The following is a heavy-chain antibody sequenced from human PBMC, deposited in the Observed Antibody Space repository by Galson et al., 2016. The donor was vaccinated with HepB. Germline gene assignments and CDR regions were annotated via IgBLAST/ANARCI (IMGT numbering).Heavy chain of an antibody. J-gene: IGHJ5*01. CDR3: ARSAFSSGWSEGGWFHS. CDR1: GGIFTSHI. Sequence: SVKVSCKASGGIFTSHIFNWVRQAPGQTLEWMGRIIPLLNTVNYTQEFQGRVAFTADKSTTTAYMELNSQRSDDTAVYYCARSAFSSGWSEGGWFHSWGQGTLVTVSS. V-gene: IGHV1-69*08. D-gene: IGHD6-19*01. CDR2: IIPLLNTV.